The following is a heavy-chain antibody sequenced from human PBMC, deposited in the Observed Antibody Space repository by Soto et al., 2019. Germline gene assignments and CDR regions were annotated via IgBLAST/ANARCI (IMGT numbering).Heavy chain of an antibody. J-gene: IGHJ3*02. CDR2: ISAYNGNT. D-gene: IGHD2-2*01. CDR3: ARDGNDCSSTSCYYAFDI. CDR1: GYTFTSYG. V-gene: IGHV1-18*01. Sequence: QVELVQSGAEVKKPGASVKVSCKASGYTFTSYGISWVRQAPGQGLEWMGWISAYNGNTNYAQELQGRVTMTTDTSTSTAYMELRSLRSDDTAVYYCARDGNDCSSTSCYYAFDIWGQGTMVTVSS.